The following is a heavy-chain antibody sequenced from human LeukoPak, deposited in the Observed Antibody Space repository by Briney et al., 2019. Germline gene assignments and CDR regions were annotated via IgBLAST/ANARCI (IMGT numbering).Heavy chain of an antibody. Sequence: SETLSLTCTVSGGSISSYNWNWIRQSPGKGLEWIGYSYYSGSTNYNPSLKCRVTISVDTSKNQFSLKLSSVTAADTAVYYCAREVGDTGYNDYWGQGTLVTVSS. CDR1: GGSISSYN. D-gene: IGHD3-9*01. J-gene: IGHJ4*02. CDR3: AREVGDTGYNDY. V-gene: IGHV4-59*01. CDR2: SYYSGST.